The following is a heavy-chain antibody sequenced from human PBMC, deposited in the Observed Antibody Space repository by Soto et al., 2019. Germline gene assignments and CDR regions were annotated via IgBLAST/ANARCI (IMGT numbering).Heavy chain of an antibody. CDR1: GGSSSGYY. CDR3: ARGRGVGAPRGPGFDY. V-gene: IGHV4-34*01. J-gene: IGHJ4*02. CDR2: INHSGST. Sequence: QVQLQQWGAGLLKPSETLSLTCAVYGGSSSGYYWSWIRQPPGKGLEWIGEINHSGSTNYNPSLKSRVTISVDTSKNQFSLKLSSVTAADTAVYYCARGRGVGAPRGPGFDYWGQGTLVTVSS. D-gene: IGHD1-26*01.